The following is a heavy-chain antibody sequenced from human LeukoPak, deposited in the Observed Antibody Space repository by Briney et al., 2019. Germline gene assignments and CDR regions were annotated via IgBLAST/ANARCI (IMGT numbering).Heavy chain of an antibody. CDR1: GFTLSSYW. V-gene: IGHV3-7*01. D-gene: IGHD3-22*01. CDR2: IKQDGGEQ. CDR3: ARSRRDPYDYDSSGYYVGGTDWFDP. J-gene: IGHJ5*02. Sequence: PGGSLRLSCAASGFTLSSYWISWVRQVPGKGPERVANIKQDGGEQYYVDSVKGRFTISRDNAKNSLYLQMNSLRAEDTAVYYCARSRRDPYDYDSSGYYVGGTDWFDPWGQGTLVTVSS.